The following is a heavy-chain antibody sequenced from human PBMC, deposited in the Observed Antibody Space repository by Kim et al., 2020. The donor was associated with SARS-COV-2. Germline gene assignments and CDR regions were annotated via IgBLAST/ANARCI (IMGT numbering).Heavy chain of an antibody. D-gene: IGHD3-10*01. V-gene: IGHV1-2*06. CDR2: INPNSGGT. Sequence: ASVKVSCKASGYTFTGYYMHWVRQAPGQGLEWMGRINPNSGGTNYAQKFQGRVTMTRDTSISTAYMELSRLRSDDTAVYYCARVQIGRSGRPLYYYYGMDVWGQGTTVTVSS. CDR3: ARVQIGRSGRPLYYYYGMDV. J-gene: IGHJ6*02. CDR1: GYTFTGYY.